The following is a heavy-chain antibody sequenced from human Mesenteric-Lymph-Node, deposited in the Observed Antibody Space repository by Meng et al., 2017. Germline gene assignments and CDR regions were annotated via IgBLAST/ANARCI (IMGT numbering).Heavy chain of an antibody. J-gene: IGHJ4*02. Sequence: QVQLKQWGAEVLNPSETLSPTCAVYGGSLSGYYWSWIRQPPGKGLEWMGEVYHNGVTKYSPSLRSRVVISIDTSKNQFSLNLRSVSAADTAMYYCARGGATPMIIKYWGPGTLVTVSS. CDR3: ARGGATPMIIKY. V-gene: IGHV4-34*02. D-gene: IGHD3-10*01. CDR1: GGSLSGYY. CDR2: VYHNGVT.